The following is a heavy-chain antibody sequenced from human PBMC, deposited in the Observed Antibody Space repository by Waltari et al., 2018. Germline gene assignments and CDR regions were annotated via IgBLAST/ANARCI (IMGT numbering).Heavy chain of an antibody. CDR3: AKVGGEDVSYSLDY. J-gene: IGHJ4*02. CDR2: ISYDGSNK. Sequence: QVQLVESGGGVVQPGRSLRLSCAASGFTFSSYGMHWVRQAPGKGLEWVAVISYDGSNKYYADSVKGRFTISRDNSKNTLYLQMNSLRAEDTAVYYCAKVGGEDVSYSLDYWGQGTLVTVSS. V-gene: IGHV3-30*18. CDR1: GFTFSSYG. D-gene: IGHD1-26*01.